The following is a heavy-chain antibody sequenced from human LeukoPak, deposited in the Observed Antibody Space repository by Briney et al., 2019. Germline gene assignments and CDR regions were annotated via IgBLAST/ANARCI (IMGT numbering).Heavy chain of an antibody. CDR1: GYTFTSYG. Sequence: ASVKVSCKASGYTFTSYGISWVRQAPGQGLEWMGWISAYNGNTNYAQKLQGRVTMTTDTSTSTAYMELRGLRSDDTAVYYCARRGYVWGSSDYYYYYYMDVWGKGTTVTISS. CDR2: ISAYNGNT. CDR3: ARRGYVWGSSDYYYYYYMDV. V-gene: IGHV1-18*01. J-gene: IGHJ6*03. D-gene: IGHD3-16*01.